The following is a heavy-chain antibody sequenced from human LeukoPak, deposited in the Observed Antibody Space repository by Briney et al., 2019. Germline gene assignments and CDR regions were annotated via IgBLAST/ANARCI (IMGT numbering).Heavy chain of an antibody. Sequence: SETLSLTCAVYGGSFSGYYWGWIRHPPGKGLEWIGNIYYSGSTYYNPSLKSRVTISIVASKNQFSLKLSSVTAADTAVYYCASPLEGLVLSDSFDIWGQGTMVTVSS. J-gene: IGHJ3*02. CDR2: IYYSGST. CDR3: ASPLEGLVLSDSFDI. D-gene: IGHD3-16*02. V-gene: IGHV4-34*01. CDR1: GGSFSGYY.